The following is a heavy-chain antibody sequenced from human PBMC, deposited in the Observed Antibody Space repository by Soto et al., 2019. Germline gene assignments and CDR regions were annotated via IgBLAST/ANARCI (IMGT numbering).Heavy chain of an antibody. CDR1: GGSISSYY. CDR3: ARDWDGYNNWFDP. J-gene: IGHJ5*02. Sequence: QVQLQESGPGLVKPSETLSLTCTVSGGSISSYYWSWIRQPPGKGLEWIGYIYYSGRTNYNPSLKSRVTISVDTSKNQFSLKLSSVTAADTAVYYWARDWDGYNNWFDPWGQGTLVTVSS. CDR2: IYYSGRT. D-gene: IGHD5-12*01. V-gene: IGHV4-59*01.